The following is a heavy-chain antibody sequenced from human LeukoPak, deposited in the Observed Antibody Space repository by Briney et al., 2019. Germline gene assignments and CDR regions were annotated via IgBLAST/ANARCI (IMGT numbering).Heavy chain of an antibody. J-gene: IGHJ2*01. CDR1: GFTFSSYS. CDR2: ISSSSSYI. Sequence: GGSLRLSCAASGFTFSSYSMNWVRQAPGKGLEWVSSISSSSSYIYYADSVKGRFTISRDNSKNTLYLQMNSLRAEDTAVYYCAKYRGIFGVSWLTITGYFDLWGRGTLVTVSS. V-gene: IGHV3-21*04. D-gene: IGHD3-3*01. CDR3: AKYRGIFGVSWLTITGYFDL.